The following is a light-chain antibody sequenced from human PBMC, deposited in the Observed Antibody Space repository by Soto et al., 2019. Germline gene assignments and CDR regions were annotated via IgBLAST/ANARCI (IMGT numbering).Light chain of an antibody. CDR1: HSISTY. CDR2: TTS. CDR3: HQSYSSPYT. J-gene: IGKJ2*01. Sequence: DIQLTQSPSSLSASVGDRVTITCRASHSISTYLNWYQQKPGKAPSLLIYTTSSLQSGVPSRFSGSGSGTDFTLTIGGLQPADFAIYYCHQSYSSPYTFGLGTKVQIK. V-gene: IGKV1-39*01.